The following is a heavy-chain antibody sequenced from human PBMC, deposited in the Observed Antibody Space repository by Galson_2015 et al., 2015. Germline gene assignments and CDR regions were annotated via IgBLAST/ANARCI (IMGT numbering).Heavy chain of an antibody. V-gene: IGHV3-48*03. CDR3: AGSNRFAFEI. CDR2: ISSSGSTM. Sequence: SLRLSCAASGFTFSTYEMNWVRQAPGKGLEWVSYISSSGSTMYYADSVKGRFTISRDNAKNSLYLQMNSLRAEDTAVYYCAGSNRFAFEIWGQGTMVIVSS. D-gene: IGHD2/OR15-2a*01. J-gene: IGHJ3*02. CDR1: GFTFSTYE.